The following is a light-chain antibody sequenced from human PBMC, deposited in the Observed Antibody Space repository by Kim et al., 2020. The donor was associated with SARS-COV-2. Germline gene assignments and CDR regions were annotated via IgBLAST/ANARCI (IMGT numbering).Light chain of an antibody. CDR2: YDS. Sequence: ELTQPPSVSVAPGKTAIITCAGNNIGTKSVHWYQHKPGPAPLLVIFYDSDRPFGIPERFSGSNSGNTATLTISRVEAGDEADYYCSVYDRRSDQSVFG. J-gene: IGLJ1*01. CDR1: NIGTKS. CDR3: SVYDRRSDQSV. V-gene: IGLV3-21*04.